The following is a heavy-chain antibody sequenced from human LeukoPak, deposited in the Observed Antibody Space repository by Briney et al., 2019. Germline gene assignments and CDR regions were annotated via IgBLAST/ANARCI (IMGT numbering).Heavy chain of an antibody. V-gene: IGHV3-9*01. J-gene: IGHJ4*02. CDR1: GFTFDDYA. Sequence: GGSLRLSCAASGFTFDDYAMHWVRQAPGKGLEWVSGISWNSGSIGYADSVKGRFTISRDNAKNSLYLQINSLRAEDTALYFCAKNSGGILKYYFDYWGQGTLVTVSS. CDR2: ISWNSGSI. D-gene: IGHD2-15*01. CDR3: AKNSGGILKYYFDY.